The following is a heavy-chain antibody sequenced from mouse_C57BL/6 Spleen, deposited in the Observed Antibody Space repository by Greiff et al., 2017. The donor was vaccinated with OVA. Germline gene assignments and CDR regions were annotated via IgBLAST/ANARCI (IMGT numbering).Heavy chain of an antibody. D-gene: IGHD2-2*01. CDR3: ARGRGYDGSWFAY. J-gene: IGHJ3*01. CDR1: GFTFSDYY. CDR2: ISNGGGST. V-gene: IGHV5-12*01. Sequence: EVKLVESGGGLVQPGGSLKLSCAASGFTFSDYYMYWVRQTPEKRLEWVAYISNGGGSTYYPDTVKGRFTISRDNAKNTLYLQMSRLKSEDTAMYYCARGRGYDGSWFAYWGQGTLVTVSA.